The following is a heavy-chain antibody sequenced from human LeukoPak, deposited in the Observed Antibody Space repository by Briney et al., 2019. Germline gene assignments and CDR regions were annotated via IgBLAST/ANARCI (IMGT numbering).Heavy chain of an antibody. V-gene: IGHV4-59*08. Sequence: SETLSLTCTVSGGSISSYYWSWIRQPPGKGLEWIGYIYYSGSTNYNPSLKSRVTISVDTSKNQFSLKLSSVTAADTAVYYCARVDSSSWYQKEWFDPWGQGTLVTVSS. J-gene: IGHJ5*02. D-gene: IGHD6-13*01. CDR3: ARVDSSSWYQKEWFDP. CDR1: GGSISSYY. CDR2: IYYSGST.